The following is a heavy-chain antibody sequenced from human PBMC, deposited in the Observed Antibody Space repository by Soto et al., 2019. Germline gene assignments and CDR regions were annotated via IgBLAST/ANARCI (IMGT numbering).Heavy chain of an antibody. CDR1: GFTFSSYA. CDR3: ARDRSLLLRYFDWLLDGMDV. Sequence: VGSLRLSCAASGFTFSSYAMHWVRQAPGKGLEWVAVISYDGSNKYYADSVKGRFTISRDNSKNTLYLQMNSLRAEDTAVYYCARDRSLLLRYFDWLLDGMDVWGQGTTVTVSS. V-gene: IGHV3-30-3*01. CDR2: ISYDGSNK. D-gene: IGHD3-9*01. J-gene: IGHJ6*02.